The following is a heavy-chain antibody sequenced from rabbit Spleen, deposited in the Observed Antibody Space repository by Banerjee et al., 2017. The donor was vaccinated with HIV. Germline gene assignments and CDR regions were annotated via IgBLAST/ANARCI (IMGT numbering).Heavy chain of an antibody. CDR3: ARDSGTSFSSYGMDL. CDR2: IGAGITYTT. J-gene: IGHJ6*01. CDR1: GFSFTYSDY. V-gene: IGHV1S40*01. D-gene: IGHD8-1*01. Sequence: QSLEESGVDLVKPRASLTLTCTASGFSFTYSDYLCWVRQPPGKGPEWIACIGAGITYTTYYATWAKGRFTISKTSSTTVTLQMTSLTAADTATYFCARDSGTSFSSYGMDLWGPGTPGHRL.